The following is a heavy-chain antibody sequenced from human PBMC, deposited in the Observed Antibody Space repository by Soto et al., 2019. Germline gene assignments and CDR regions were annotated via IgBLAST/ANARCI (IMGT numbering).Heavy chain of an antibody. D-gene: IGHD6-13*01. CDR3: TRGECIAAAGTNPAIFDY. CDR2: IRSKAYGGTT. CDR1: GFTFGDYA. J-gene: IGHJ4*02. V-gene: IGHV3-49*03. Sequence: PGGSLRLSCTASGFTFGDYAMSWFRQAPGKGLEWVGFIRSKAYGGTTEYAASVKGRFTISRDDSKSIAYLQMNSLKTEDTAVYYCTRGECIAAAGTNPAIFDYWGKGTLVTVSS.